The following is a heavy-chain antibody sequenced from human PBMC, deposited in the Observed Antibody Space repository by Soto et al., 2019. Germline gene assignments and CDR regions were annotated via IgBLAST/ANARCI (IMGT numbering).Heavy chain of an antibody. Sequence: SVKVSCKASGFTFTSSAMQWVRQARGQRLDWIGWIVVGSGNTNYAQKFQERVTITRDTSTDTAYMELSSLRSEDTAVYYCATEKISRSGLWRLRYYFDDWGQGTLVTVSS. J-gene: IGHJ4*02. CDR1: GFTFTSSA. D-gene: IGHD6-19*01. CDR3: ATEKISRSGLWRLRYYFDD. V-gene: IGHV1-58*02. CDR2: IVVGSGNT.